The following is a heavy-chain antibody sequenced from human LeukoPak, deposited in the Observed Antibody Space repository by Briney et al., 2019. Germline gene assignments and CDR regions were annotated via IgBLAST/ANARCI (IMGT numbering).Heavy chain of an antibody. CDR1: GFTVSSNY. CDR3: ARDIYCSGGSCYLDAFDI. D-gene: IGHD2-15*01. J-gene: IGHJ3*02. Sequence: PGGSLRLSCAASGFTVSSNYMSWVRQAPGKGLEWVSGITGSGGSTYYADSVKGRFTISRDNSKNTLYLQMNSLRAEDTAIYYCARDIYCSGGSCYLDAFDIWGQGTMVTVSS. CDR2: ITGSGGST. V-gene: IGHV3-23*01.